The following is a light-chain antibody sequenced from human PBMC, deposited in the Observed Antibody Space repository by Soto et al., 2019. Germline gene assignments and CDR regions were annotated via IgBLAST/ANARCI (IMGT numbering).Light chain of an antibody. CDR2: LGS. Sequence: DIVMTQSPLSLPVTPGEPASISCRSSQSLLHSNGYNYLDWYLQKPGQSPQLLIYLGSNRASGVPDRFSGSGSGTDFTLKISRVEAEDVGVYYCMQDPQTPRTFGQGTKLEIK. CDR3: MQDPQTPRT. J-gene: IGKJ2*01. CDR1: QSLLHSNGYNY. V-gene: IGKV2-28*01.